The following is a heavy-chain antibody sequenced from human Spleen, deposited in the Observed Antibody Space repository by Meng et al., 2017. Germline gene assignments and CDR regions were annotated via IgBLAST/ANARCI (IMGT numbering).Heavy chain of an antibody. CDR3: AKGLPYCSGGSCYDGYFDL. V-gene: IGHV3-11*01. CDR1: GFTFSDYY. J-gene: IGHJ2*01. CDR2: ISSSGSTI. D-gene: IGHD2-15*01. Sequence: GGSLRLSCAASGFTFSDYYMSWIRQAPGKGLEWVSYISSSGSTIYYADSVKGRFTISRDNAKNSLYLQMNSLRAEDTALYYCAKGLPYCSGGSCYDGYFDLWGRGTLVTVSS.